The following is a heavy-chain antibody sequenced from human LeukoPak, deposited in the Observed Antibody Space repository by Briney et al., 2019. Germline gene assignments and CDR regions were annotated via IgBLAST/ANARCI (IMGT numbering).Heavy chain of an antibody. Sequence: EPSETLSLTCTVSGGSISSYYWSWIRQPPGKGLEWIGYIYYSGSTNYNPSLKSRVTISVDTSKNQFSLKLSSVTAADTAVYYCARVAAGYSYGQRSDYYYYYGMDVWGQGTTVTVSS. D-gene: IGHD5-18*01. CDR2: IYYSGST. CDR3: ARVAAGYSYGQRSDYYYYYGMDV. J-gene: IGHJ6*02. V-gene: IGHV4-59*01. CDR1: GGSISSYY.